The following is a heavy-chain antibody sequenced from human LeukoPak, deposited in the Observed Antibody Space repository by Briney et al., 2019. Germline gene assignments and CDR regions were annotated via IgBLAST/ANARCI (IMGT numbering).Heavy chain of an antibody. J-gene: IGHJ4*02. CDR1: GGSFSGYY. Sequence: SETLSLTCAVYGGSFSGYYWSWVRQPPGKGLEWIGEINHSGSTNYNPSLKSRVTISVDTSKNQFSLKLSSVTAADTAVYYCARGRGYSYGHYFDYWGQGTLVTVSS. D-gene: IGHD5-18*01. CDR2: INHSGST. V-gene: IGHV4-34*01. CDR3: ARGRGYSYGHYFDY.